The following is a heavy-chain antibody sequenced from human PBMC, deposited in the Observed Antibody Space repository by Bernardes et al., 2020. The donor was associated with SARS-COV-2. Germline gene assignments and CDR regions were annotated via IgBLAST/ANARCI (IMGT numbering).Heavy chain of an antibody. V-gene: IGHV3-7*01. J-gene: IGHJ6*02. Sequence: SLLLSCAASGFTFPNSWMSWVRQAPGPGLAWVAKIKQDGSEEYYVDSVKGRFTISRDNAKNSMYLQMNNLRAEDTAVYYCATLMIFDGMDVWGQGTTVTVSS. D-gene: IGHD3-3*01. CDR1: GFTFPNSW. CDR3: ATLMIFDGMDV. CDR2: IKQDGSEE.